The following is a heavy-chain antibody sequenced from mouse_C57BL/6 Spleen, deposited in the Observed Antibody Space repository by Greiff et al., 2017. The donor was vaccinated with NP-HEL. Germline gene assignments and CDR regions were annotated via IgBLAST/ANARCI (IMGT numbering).Heavy chain of an antibody. Sequence: ESGPGLVKPSQSLSLTCSVTGYSITSGYYWKWIRQFPGNKLEWMGYISYDGSNNYNPSLKNRISITRDTSKNQCFLKLNSVTTEDTATYYCARGLLRYWGQGTTLTVSS. CDR2: ISYDGSN. CDR1: GYSITSGYY. CDR3: ARGLLRY. D-gene: IGHD1-1*01. J-gene: IGHJ2*01. V-gene: IGHV3-6*01.